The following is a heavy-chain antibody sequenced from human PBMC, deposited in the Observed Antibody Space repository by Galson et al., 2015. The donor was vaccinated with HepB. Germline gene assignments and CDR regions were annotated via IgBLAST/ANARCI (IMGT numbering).Heavy chain of an antibody. CDR3: TTYSGSLTEFDY. J-gene: IGHJ4*02. CDR2: IKSKTDGGTT. Sequence: LRLSCAASGFTFSNAWMNWVRQAPGKGLEWVGRIKSKTDGGTTDYAAPVKGRFTISRDDSKNTLYLQMNSLKTEDTAVYYCTTYSGSLTEFDYWGQGTLVTVSS. V-gene: IGHV3-15*07. D-gene: IGHD1-26*01. CDR1: GFTFSNAW.